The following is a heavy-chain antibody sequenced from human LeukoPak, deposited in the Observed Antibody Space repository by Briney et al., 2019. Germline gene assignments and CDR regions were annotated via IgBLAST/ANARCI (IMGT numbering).Heavy chain of an antibody. J-gene: IGHJ4*02. CDR1: GTGFPNSG. V-gene: IGHV5-51*01. CDR2: IYPGDSDT. CDR3: ARHSSRDHRYYFDS. Sequence: GESLKISCKASGTGFPNSGMGGGGQLPGKALEWRGIIYPGDSDTRYSPSFQGQVTISADKSITTAYLYWSSLRASDTAIYYCARHSSRDHRYYFDSWGQGTLVSVSS.